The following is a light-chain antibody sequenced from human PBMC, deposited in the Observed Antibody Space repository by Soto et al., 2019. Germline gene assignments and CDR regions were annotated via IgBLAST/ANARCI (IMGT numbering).Light chain of an antibody. CDR3: QQYGSSAFT. CDR1: QSVSNSY. J-gene: IGKJ3*01. CDR2: GAS. V-gene: IGKV3-20*01. Sequence: EIALTQSPGTLSLSPGERAAISGRASQSVSNSYLVWYQQKPGQAPRLLIYGASSRATGIPDRFSGSGSGTDFTLTISRLEPEDFAVYYCQQYGSSAFTFGPGTKVDIK.